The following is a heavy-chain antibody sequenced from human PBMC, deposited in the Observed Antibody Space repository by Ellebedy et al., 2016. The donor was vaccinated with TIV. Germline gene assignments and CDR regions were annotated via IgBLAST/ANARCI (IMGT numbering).Heavy chain of an antibody. CDR1: GFTFRNFA. CDR3: ARGSTHSSGWYLTPFGYYGLDV. J-gene: IGHJ6*02. D-gene: IGHD6-19*01. V-gene: IGHV3-48*04. Sequence: GESLKISCAASGFTFRNFAMSWVRQAPGKGLEWVSYISGSGSTIYYADSVKGRFTISRDNAKNSLYLQMNSLRAEDTAVYFCARGSTHSSGWYLTPFGYYGLDVWGQGTTVTVSS. CDR2: ISGSGSTI.